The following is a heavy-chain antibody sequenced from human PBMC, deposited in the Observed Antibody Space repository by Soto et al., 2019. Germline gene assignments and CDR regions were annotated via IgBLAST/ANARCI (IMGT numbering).Heavy chain of an antibody. CDR1: GFTLSIYW. Sequence: PGGSLRLSCAASGFTLSIYWMSWVRQAPGKGLEWVADIKQDGSDKYYVDSVKGRFTISRDNAKNSLYLQMNSLRAEDTAVYYCARDHVVAAAGQDYWGQGTLITVSS. J-gene: IGHJ4*02. D-gene: IGHD6-13*01. V-gene: IGHV3-7*05. CDR3: ARDHVVAAAGQDY. CDR2: IKQDGSDK.